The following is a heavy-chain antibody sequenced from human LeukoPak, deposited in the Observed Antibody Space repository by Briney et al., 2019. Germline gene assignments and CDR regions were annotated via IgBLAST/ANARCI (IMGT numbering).Heavy chain of an antibody. CDR3: AREPLALDY. V-gene: IGHV7-4-1*02. CDR2: INTNTGNP. J-gene: IGHJ4*02. CDR1: GYTFSSYG. Sequence: ASVRVSCKASGYTFSSYGMNWVRQAPGQGLEWMGWINTNTGNPTYAQGFTGRFVFSLDTSVSTAYLQISSLKAEDTAVYYCAREPLALDYWGQGTLVTVSS.